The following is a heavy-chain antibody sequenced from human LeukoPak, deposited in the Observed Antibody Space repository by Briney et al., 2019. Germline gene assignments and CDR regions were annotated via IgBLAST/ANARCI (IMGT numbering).Heavy chain of an antibody. CDR2: IKQDGSEK. J-gene: IGHJ4*02. D-gene: IGHD6-13*01. V-gene: IGHV3-7*01. CDR1: GFTFSSYW. Sequence: GGSLRLSCAASGFTFSSYWMSWVRQAPGKGLEWVANIKQDGSEKYYVDSVKGRFTISRDNAKNSLYLQMNSLRAEDTAVYYCARERGFLQDSSSWYRDFDSWGQGTLVTVSS. CDR3: ARERGFLQDSSSWYRDFDS.